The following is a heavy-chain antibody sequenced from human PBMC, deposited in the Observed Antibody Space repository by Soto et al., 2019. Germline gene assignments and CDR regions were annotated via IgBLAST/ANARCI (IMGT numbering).Heavy chain of an antibody. CDR2: ISAYNGNT. V-gene: IGHV1-18*01. Sequence: VQLVQSGAEVKKPGASVKVSCKASGYTFTSYGISWVRQAPGQGLEWMGWISAYNGNTNYAQKLQGRVTMTTDTSTSTAYMELRSLRSDDKAVYYCAWRALGDYRGYVGEDYWGKGTLVTVSS. J-gene: IGHJ4*02. D-gene: IGHD5-12*01. CDR1: GYTFTSYG. CDR3: AWRALGDYRGYVGEDY.